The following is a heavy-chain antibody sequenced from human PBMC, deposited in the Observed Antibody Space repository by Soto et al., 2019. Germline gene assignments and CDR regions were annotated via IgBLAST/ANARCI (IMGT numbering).Heavy chain of an antibody. CDR3: ATTNSGYDLYFDY. CDR1: GGSISSGGYY. Sequence: QVQLQESGPGLVKPSQTLSLTCTVSGGSISSGGYYWSWIRQHPGKGLEWIGYIYYSGSTYYNPSLQSRVXXSXDXFKNQFSLKLSSVTAADTAVYYCATTNSGYDLYFDYWGQGTLVTVSS. CDR2: IYYSGST. J-gene: IGHJ4*02. D-gene: IGHD5-12*01. V-gene: IGHV4-31*03.